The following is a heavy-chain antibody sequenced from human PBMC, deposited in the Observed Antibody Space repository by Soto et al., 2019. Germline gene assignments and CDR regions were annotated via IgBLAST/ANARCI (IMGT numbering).Heavy chain of an antibody. D-gene: IGHD3-9*01. CDR2: INAGNGNT. Sequence: ASVKVSCTASGYTFTSYAMHWVRQAPGQRLEWMGWINAGNGNTKYSQKFQGRVTITRDTSASTAYMELSSLRSEDTAVYYCATSSPLVLRYFDWLYYGMDVWGQGTTVTVSS. V-gene: IGHV1-3*01. J-gene: IGHJ6*02. CDR1: GYTFTSYA. CDR3: ATSSPLVLRYFDWLYYGMDV.